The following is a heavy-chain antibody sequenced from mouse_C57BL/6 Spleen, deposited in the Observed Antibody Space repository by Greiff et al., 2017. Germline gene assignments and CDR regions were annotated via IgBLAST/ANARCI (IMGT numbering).Heavy chain of an antibody. CDR3: ARQGTALLFAY. CDR2: IYPGDGDT. V-gene: IGHV1-82*01. Sequence: QVQLKESGPELVKPGASVKISCKASGYAFSSSWMNWVKQRPGKGLEWIGRIYPGDGDTNYNGKFKGKATLTADKSSSTAYMQLSSLTSEDSAVYFCARQGTALLFAYWGQGTLVTVSA. D-gene: IGHD3-3*01. J-gene: IGHJ3*01. CDR1: GYAFSSSW.